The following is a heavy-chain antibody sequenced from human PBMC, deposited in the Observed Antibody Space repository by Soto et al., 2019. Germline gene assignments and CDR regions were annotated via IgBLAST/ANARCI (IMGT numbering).Heavy chain of an antibody. Sequence: LSLPCTVCRGCISKSGYFGSWIRQHPGKGLEWIGYIYDSGSTYYNPSLKSRVSLSVDTSKNQFSLNLTSVTAADTAMYYCERSSRSYFDLWGQGTLVTVSS. V-gene: IGHV4-31*03. CDR3: ERSSRSYFDL. CDR2: IYDSGST. CDR1: RGCISKSGYF. J-gene: IGHJ4*02.